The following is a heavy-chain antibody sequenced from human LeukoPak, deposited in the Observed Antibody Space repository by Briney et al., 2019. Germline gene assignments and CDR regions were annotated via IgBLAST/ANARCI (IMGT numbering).Heavy chain of an antibody. V-gene: IGHV3-43*02. Sequence: GGSLRLSCVASGLPIGDFAMHWVREAPGQGLEWVSLISGDGVSTFFTDSVKGRFSISRDNSKNSLFLEMSSLRTEDTAMYYCARESGKFDYWGQGTLVAVSS. CDR2: ISGDGVST. J-gene: IGHJ4*02. CDR3: ARESGKFDY. CDR1: GLPIGDFA.